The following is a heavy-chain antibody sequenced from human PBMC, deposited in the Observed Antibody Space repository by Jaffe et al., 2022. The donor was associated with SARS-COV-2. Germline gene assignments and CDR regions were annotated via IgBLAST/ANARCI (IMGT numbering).Heavy chain of an antibody. CDR2: IIPIFGTA. J-gene: IGHJ4*02. Sequence: QVQLVQSGAEVKKPGSSVKVSCKASGGTFSSYAISWVRQAPGQGLEWMGGIIPIFGTANYAQKFQGRVTITADESTSTAYMELSSLRSEDTAVYYCARVGIEMATIKTSLPYYFDYWGQGTLVTVSS. CDR3: ARVGIEMATIKTSLPYYFDY. V-gene: IGHV1-69*01. D-gene: IGHD5-12*01. CDR1: GGTFSSYA.